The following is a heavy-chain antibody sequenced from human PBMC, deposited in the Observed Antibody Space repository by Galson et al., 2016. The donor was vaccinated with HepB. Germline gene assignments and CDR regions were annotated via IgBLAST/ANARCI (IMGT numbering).Heavy chain of an antibody. Sequence: SLRLSCADSGFTFSNYWMFWVRQGPGKGPMWVSRINQDGSVTHYADSVRGRFSISRGNSKNTLYLQMSSLRDEDTAVYYCARDIAPIGSRWFDPWGQGTLVTVSP. CDR2: INQDGSVT. V-gene: IGHV3-74*01. CDR3: ARDIAPIGSRWFDP. D-gene: IGHD6-13*01. J-gene: IGHJ5*02. CDR1: GFTFSNYW.